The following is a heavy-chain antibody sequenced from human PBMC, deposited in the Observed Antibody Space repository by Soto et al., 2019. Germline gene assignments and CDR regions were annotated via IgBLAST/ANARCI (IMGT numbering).Heavy chain of an antibody. CDR2: IYYSGST. Sequence: SETLSLTCTVSGGSISSSSYYWGWIRQPPGKGLEWIGSIYYSGSTYYNPSLKSRVTISVDTSKNQFSLKLSSVTAADTAVYYCARLDQWELLPFDYWGQGTLVTVSS. CDR1: GGSISSSSYY. V-gene: IGHV4-39*01. J-gene: IGHJ4*02. CDR3: ARLDQWELLPFDY. D-gene: IGHD1-26*01.